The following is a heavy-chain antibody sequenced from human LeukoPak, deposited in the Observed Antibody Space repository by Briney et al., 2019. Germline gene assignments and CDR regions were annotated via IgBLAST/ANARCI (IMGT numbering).Heavy chain of an antibody. CDR2: LVATGET. J-gene: IGHJ4*02. V-gene: IGHV3-23*01. CDR3: AKDMVPDGFWEVDY. D-gene: IGHD3-10*01. Sequence: GGSLRLSCGASGFAFSTYTMSWVRQAPGKGLEWVSSLVATGETRYADSVEGRFTISRDNSKSTLYLQMSGLRAEDTAIYYCAKDMVPDGFWEVDYWGLGTPVTVSS. CDR1: GFAFSTYT.